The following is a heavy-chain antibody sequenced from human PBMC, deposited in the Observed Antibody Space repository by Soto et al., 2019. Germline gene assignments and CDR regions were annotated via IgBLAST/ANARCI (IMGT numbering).Heavy chain of an antibody. V-gene: IGHV1-46*01. CDR3: ARDRIAVAGTGGGYYYYGMDV. Sequence: ASVKVSCKASGYTFTSYYMHWVRQAPGQGLEWMGIINPSGGSTSYAQKFQGRVTMTSDTSTSTVYMELSSLRSEDTAVYYCARDRIAVAGTGGGYYYYGMDVWGQGTTVTVSS. D-gene: IGHD6-19*01. J-gene: IGHJ6*02. CDR2: INPSGGST. CDR1: GYTFTSYY.